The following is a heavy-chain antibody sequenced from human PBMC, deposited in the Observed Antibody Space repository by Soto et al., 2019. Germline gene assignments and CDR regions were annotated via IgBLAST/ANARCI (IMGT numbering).Heavy chain of an antibody. CDR3: ARAPRGNYGYPSYFVY. CDR2: NYYSGST. CDR1: GGSISSYY. J-gene: IGHJ4*02. V-gene: IGHV4-59*01. Sequence: QVQLQESGPGLVKPSETLSLTCTVSGGSISSYYWSWIRQPPGKGLEWIGYNYYSGSTNYNPSLMRRFTISVDTSTNQFSLKLSSVTAADSAVYYCARAPRGNYGYPSYFVYWGQGTLVTVSS. D-gene: IGHD3-10*01.